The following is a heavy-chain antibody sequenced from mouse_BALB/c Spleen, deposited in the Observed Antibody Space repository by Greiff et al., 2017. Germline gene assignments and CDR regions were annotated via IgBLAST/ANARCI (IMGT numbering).Heavy chain of an antibody. CDR3: ASGPDAMDY. CDR2: ISSGGSYT. J-gene: IGHJ4*01. CDR1: GFTFSSYA. V-gene: IGHV5-9-4*01. Sequence: EVQLVESGGGLVKPGGSLKLSCAASGFTFSSYAMSWVRQSPEKRLEWVAEISSGGSYTYYPDTVTGRFTISRDNAKNTLYLEMSSLRSEDTAMYYCASGPDAMDYWGQGTSVTVSS.